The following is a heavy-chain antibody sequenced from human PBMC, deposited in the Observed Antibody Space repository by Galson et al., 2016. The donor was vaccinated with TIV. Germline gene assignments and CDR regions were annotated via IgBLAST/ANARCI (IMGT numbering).Heavy chain of an antibody. CDR2: ISINGGAS. Sequence: SLRLSCAASGFTFSSYAMTWVRQAPGRGLEWVSGISINGGASYYADPVKGRFTISRDNAKNTRYLQMNSLRAEDTAVYYYAKDASELICDFGNFDYWGQGALVTVSS. CDR3: AKDASELICDFGNFDY. J-gene: IGHJ4*02. CDR1: GFTFSSYA. V-gene: IGHV3-23*01. D-gene: IGHD3/OR15-3a*01.